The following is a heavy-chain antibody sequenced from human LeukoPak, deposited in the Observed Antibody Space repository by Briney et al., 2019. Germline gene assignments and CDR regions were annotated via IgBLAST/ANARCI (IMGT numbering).Heavy chain of an antibody. D-gene: IGHD2-2*01. CDR2: MSGSGGST. CDR3: AKDRRYCSSTSCPSGYFDY. CDR1: GFTFSSYA. Sequence: GGSLRLSCAASGFTFSSYAMSWVRQAPGKGLEWVSAMSGSGGSTYYADSVKGRFTISRDNSKNTLYLQMNSLRAEDTAVYYCAKDRRYCSSTSCPSGYFDYWGQGTLVTVSS. J-gene: IGHJ4*02. V-gene: IGHV3-23*01.